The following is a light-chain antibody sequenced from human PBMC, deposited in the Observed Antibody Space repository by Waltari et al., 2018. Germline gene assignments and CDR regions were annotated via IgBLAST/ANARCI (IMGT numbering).Light chain of an antibody. Sequence: QSALTQPASVSGSPGQSITVSCTGTSREVADRKLVSWDQQHPGKVPKLMIYEVRERPPGVSSRFSGSRSGNPASLTISGLQAEDEADYYCCSYGGGTTFVVFGGGTKLTVL. J-gene: IGLJ2*01. CDR1: SREVADRKL. CDR3: CSYGGGTTFVV. CDR2: EVR. V-gene: IGLV2-23*02.